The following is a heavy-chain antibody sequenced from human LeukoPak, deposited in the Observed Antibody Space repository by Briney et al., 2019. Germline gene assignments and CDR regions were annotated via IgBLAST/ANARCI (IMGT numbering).Heavy chain of an antibody. D-gene: IGHD5-24*01. V-gene: IGHV3-7*01. J-gene: IGHJ4*02. Sequence: GESLKISCKGSGYSFTSYWIGWVRQAPGKGLEWVANIKQDGSEKYYVDSVKGRFTISRDNAKNSLYLQMNSLRAEDTAVYYCARAAEMANPYYFDYWGQGTLVTVSS. CDR1: GYSFTSYW. CDR3: ARAAEMANPYYFDY. CDR2: IKQDGSEK.